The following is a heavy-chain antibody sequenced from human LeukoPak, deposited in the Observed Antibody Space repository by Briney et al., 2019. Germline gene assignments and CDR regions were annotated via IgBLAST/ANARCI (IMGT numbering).Heavy chain of an antibody. V-gene: IGHV4-59*01. J-gene: IGHJ4*02. Sequence: PSETLSLTCTVSGGSISGYYWTWIRQPPGKGLEWIGYIYYSGNTNCNPSLKSRVTISVDTSKNQFSLKLSSVTAADTAVYYCARVTYCGSTSCYRAVDYWGQGTLVTVSS. CDR2: IYYSGNT. CDR1: GGSISGYY. D-gene: IGHD2-2*02. CDR3: ARVTYCGSTSCYRAVDY.